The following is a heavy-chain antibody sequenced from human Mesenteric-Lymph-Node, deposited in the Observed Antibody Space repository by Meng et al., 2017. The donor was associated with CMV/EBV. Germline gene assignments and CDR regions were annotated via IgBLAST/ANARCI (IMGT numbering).Heavy chain of an antibody. Sequence: GESLKISCAASGFTFSNYWMSWVRQAPGKGLVWVANIKEDGSDKYYVDSVKGRFTISRDNAKNSLYLQMNSLRVEDTAVYYCARDRDSDSSGYPYYFDSWGQGTLVTVSS. CDR3: ARDRDSDSSGYPYYFDS. D-gene: IGHD3-22*01. J-gene: IGHJ4*02. V-gene: IGHV3-7*01. CDR1: GFTFSNYW. CDR2: IKEDGSDK.